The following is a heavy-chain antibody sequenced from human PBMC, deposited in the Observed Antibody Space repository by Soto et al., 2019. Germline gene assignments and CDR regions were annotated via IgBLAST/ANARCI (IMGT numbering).Heavy chain of an antibody. J-gene: IGHJ4*02. CDR2: IYYSGST. Sequence: PSETLSLTCTVSGGSISSYYWSWIRQPPGKGLEWIGYIYYSGSTNYNPSLKSRVTISVDTSKNQFSLKLTSVTAADTAVYYCARGDSSGYFFHDYWGQGTLVTVSS. CDR1: GGSISSYY. V-gene: IGHV4-59*01. CDR3: ARGDSSGYFFHDY. D-gene: IGHD3-22*01.